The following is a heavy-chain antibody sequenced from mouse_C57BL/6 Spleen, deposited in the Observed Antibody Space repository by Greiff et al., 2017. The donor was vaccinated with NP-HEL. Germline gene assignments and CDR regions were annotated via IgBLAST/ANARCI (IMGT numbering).Heavy chain of an antibody. J-gene: IGHJ3*01. CDR1: GFSLTSYG. D-gene: IGHD1-1*01. CDR2: IWCGGST. V-gene: IGHV2-9*01. CDR3: AAYGSSYGLAY. Sequence: QVQLKESGPGLVAPSQSLSITCTVSGFSLTSYGVDWVRQPPGKGLEWLGVIWCGGSTNYNSALMSRLSISKANSNSQVFLKMHSLQTDDNAMYYCAAYGSSYGLAYWGQGTLVTVSA.